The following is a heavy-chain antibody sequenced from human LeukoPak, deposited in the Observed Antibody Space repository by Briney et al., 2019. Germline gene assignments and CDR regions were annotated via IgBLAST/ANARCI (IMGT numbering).Heavy chain of an antibody. CDR3: ATLYSSGYYPGY. J-gene: IGHJ4*02. V-gene: IGHV3-53*01. CDR1: GFTVSSYS. CDR2: IDTNHRT. Sequence: GGSLRLSCAASGFTVSSYSLTWVRQAPGKGLEWVSFIDTNHRTYYADSVKGRFTISIDNSKNTLYLQMNSLRAEDSAMYYCATLYSSGYYPGYWGQGTLVTVSS. D-gene: IGHD3-22*01.